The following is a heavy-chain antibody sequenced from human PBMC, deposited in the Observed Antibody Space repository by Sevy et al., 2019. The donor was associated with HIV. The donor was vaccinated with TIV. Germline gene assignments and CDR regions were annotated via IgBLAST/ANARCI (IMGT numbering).Heavy chain of an antibody. V-gene: IGHV3-53*01. D-gene: IGHD2-15*01. Sequence: GGSLRLSCAASGFTVSSNYMSWVRQAPGKGLEWVSVIYSGGSTYYADSVKGRFTISRDNSKNTLYLQMNSLRADDTAVYYCARGGYCSGGGCTENFDYWGQGTLVTVSS. CDR1: GFTVSSNY. CDR2: IYSGGST. J-gene: IGHJ4*02. CDR3: ARGGYCSGGGCTENFDY.